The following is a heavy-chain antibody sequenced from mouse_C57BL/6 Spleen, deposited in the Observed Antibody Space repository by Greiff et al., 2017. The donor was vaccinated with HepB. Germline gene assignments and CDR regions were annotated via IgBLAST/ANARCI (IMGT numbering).Heavy chain of an antibody. CDR2: IYPRSGNT. J-gene: IGHJ4*01. Sequence: VQLQQSGAELARPGASVKLSCKASGYTFTSYGISWVKQRTGQGLEWIGEIYPRSGNTYYNEKFKGKATLTADKSSSTAYMELRSLTSEDSAVYFCARRDDYDGYYAMDYWGQGTSVTVSS. V-gene: IGHV1-81*01. CDR3: ARRDDYDGYYAMDY. CDR1: GYTFTSYG. D-gene: IGHD2-4*01.